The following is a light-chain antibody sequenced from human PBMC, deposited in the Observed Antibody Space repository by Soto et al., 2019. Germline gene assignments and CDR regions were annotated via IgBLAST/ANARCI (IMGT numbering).Light chain of an antibody. V-gene: IGKV1-5*01. CDR2: DAS. Sequence: DIQMTQSPSSLSASVGDRVTITCQASQDISNYLNWYQQKPGKAPKLLIYDASSLESGVPSRFSGSGSGTEFTLTISSLQPDDFATYYCQQYNSAWTFGQGTKVDIK. J-gene: IGKJ1*01. CDR3: QQYNSAWT. CDR1: QDISNY.